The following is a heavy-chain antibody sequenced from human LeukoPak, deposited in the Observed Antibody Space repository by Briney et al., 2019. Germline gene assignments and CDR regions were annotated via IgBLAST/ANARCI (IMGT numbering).Heavy chain of an antibody. CDR3: ARLITGTTTAFDI. Sequence: SETLSLTCSVSGGSISGYYWTWIRQPAGKGLEWIGRVYTSGSTHYNPSLKTRLTMSVDTSKNQLSLKLSSVTAADTAVYYCARLITGTTTAFDIWGQGTMVTVSS. CDR1: GGSISGYY. V-gene: IGHV4-4*07. D-gene: IGHD1-7*01. CDR2: VYTSGST. J-gene: IGHJ3*02.